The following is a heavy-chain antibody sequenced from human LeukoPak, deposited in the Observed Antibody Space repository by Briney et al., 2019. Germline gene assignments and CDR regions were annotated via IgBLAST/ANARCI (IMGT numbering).Heavy chain of an antibody. Sequence: PGRSLRLSCAASGFTFSSYAMHWVRQAPGKGLEWVAVISYDGSNKYYADSVKGRFTISRDNSKNTLYLQMNSLRAEDTTVYYCARGVVTDISYYFDYWGQGTLVTVSS. J-gene: IGHJ4*02. CDR2: ISYDGSNK. V-gene: IGHV3-30-3*01. CDR3: ARGVVTDISYYFDY. D-gene: IGHD2-21*02. CDR1: GFTFSSYA.